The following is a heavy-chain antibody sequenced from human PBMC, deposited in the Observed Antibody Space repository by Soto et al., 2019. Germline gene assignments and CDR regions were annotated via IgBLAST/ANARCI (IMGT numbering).Heavy chain of an antibody. CDR2: ISSSGSTI. CDR1: GFTFSSSE. J-gene: IGHJ6*02. CDR3: ASGSGYYYDMDV. V-gene: IGHV3-48*03. Sequence: PGGSPILSCAASGFTFSSSEINWVRQAPGKWLEWVPYISSSGSTIDYADSVKCLFTISRDNAENSLYLQMNSLRAEDTAVYYCASGSGYYYDMDVWGQGSTDSVSS. D-gene: IGHD6-25*01.